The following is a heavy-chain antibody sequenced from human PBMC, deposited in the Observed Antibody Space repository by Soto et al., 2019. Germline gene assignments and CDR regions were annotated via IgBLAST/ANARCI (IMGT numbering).Heavy chain of an antibody. D-gene: IGHD4-17*01. J-gene: IGHJ5*02. Sequence: SETLSLTCAVYGGSFSGYYWSWIRQPPGKGLEWIGEINHSGSTSYNPSLKSRVTISVDTSKNQFSLKLSSVTAADTAVYYCARTTTVTNWFDPWGQGTLVTVSS. CDR1: GGSFSGYY. CDR2: INHSGST. CDR3: ARTTTVTNWFDP. V-gene: IGHV4-34*01.